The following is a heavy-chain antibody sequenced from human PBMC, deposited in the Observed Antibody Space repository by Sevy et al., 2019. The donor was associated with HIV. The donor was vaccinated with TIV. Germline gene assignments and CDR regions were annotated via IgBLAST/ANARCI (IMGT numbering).Heavy chain of an antibody. Sequence: ASVKVSCKASGYYFTGYYVHWVRQAPGQGLEWMGWINPNGGGTNIGQKFHGRVTMSRDTSITTAYMELIRLRSNDTGVYYCARSVYGSGTYLTDYWGQGTLVTVSS. D-gene: IGHD3-10*01. CDR2: INPNGGGT. CDR1: GYYFTGYY. J-gene: IGHJ4*02. V-gene: IGHV1-2*02. CDR3: ARSVYGSGTYLTDY.